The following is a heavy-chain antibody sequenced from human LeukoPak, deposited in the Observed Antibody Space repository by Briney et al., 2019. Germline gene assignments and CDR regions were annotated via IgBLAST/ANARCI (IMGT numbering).Heavy chain of an antibody. CDR2: IAYDGSNK. D-gene: IGHD5-18*01. CDR1: GFTFSSYG. Sequence: GRSLRLSCAASGFTFSSYGMHWVRQAPGKGLEWVAVIAYDGSNKYYADSVKGRFSNSRDNSNNTLYLQMNSLRAEDTAVFYCSKDPRGYSYGYFDHWGQGALVTVSS. V-gene: IGHV3-30*18. J-gene: IGHJ4*02. CDR3: SKDPRGYSYGYFDH.